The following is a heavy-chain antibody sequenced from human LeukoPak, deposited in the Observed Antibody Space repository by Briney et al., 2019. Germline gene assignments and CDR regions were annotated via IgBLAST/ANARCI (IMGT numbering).Heavy chain of an antibody. CDR3: ARDRYYDSSGPTYYFDY. D-gene: IGHD3-22*01. J-gene: IGHJ4*02. Sequence: GASVTVSCKASGYTFTSYYMHWVRQAPGQGLEWMGIINPSGGSTSYAQKFQGRVTMTRDMSTSTVYMELSSLRSEDTAVYYCARDRYYDSSGPTYYFDYWGQGTLVTVSS. V-gene: IGHV1-46*01. CDR2: INPSGGST. CDR1: GYTFTSYY.